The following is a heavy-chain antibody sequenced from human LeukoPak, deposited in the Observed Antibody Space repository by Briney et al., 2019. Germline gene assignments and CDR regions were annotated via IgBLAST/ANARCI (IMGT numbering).Heavy chain of an antibody. CDR1: GFAFSSYS. CDR3: TTDYVLYSSRAY. J-gene: IGHJ4*02. D-gene: IGHD6-19*01. V-gene: IGHV3-48*04. Sequence: GGSLRLSCAASGFAFSSYSMNWVRQAPGKGLEWLSYINSDSGTIYHADSLRGRFTISRDNAKNSLYLQMNSLGAEDTAVYYCTTDYVLYSSRAYWGQGTLVTVSS. CDR2: INSDSGTI.